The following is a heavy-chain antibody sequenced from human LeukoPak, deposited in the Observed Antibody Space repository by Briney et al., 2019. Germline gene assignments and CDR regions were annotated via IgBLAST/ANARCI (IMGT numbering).Heavy chain of an antibody. CDR1: GGSFSGYY. J-gene: IGHJ2*01. V-gene: IGHV4-34*01. CDR3: ARHRDVASIAAAGTVYWYFDL. Sequence: SETLSLTCAVYGGSFSGYYWSWIRQPPGKGLEWIGEINHSGSTNYNPSLKSRVTISVDTSKNQFSLKLSSVTAADTAVYYCARHRDVASIAAAGTVYWYFDLWGRGTLVTVSS. CDR2: INHSGST. D-gene: IGHD6-13*01.